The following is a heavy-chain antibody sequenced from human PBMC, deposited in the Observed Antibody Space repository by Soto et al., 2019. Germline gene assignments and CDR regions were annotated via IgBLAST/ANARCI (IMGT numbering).Heavy chain of an antibody. D-gene: IGHD3-10*01. Sequence: QVQLQESGPGLVKPSQTLSLTCTVSGGSISSGGYYWSWIRQHPGKGLEWIGYIYYSGSTYYNPSLHSRVTISVDTSKNQFSLKLSSVTAADTAVYYCAREGALGGSWGFDYWGQGTLVTVSS. J-gene: IGHJ4*02. V-gene: IGHV4-31*03. CDR2: IYYSGST. CDR1: GGSISSGGYY. CDR3: AREGALGGSWGFDY.